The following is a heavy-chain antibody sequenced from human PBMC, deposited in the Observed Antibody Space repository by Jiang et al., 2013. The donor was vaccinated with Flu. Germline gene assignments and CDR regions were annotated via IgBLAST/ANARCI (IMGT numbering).Heavy chain of an antibody. CDR3: ARQGYDSSGYLGMDV. D-gene: IGHD3-22*01. Sequence: SVKVSCKASGYTFTSYYMHWVRQAPGQGLEWMGIINPSGGSTSYAQKFQGRVTITADKSTSTAYMELSSLRSEDTAVYYCARQGYDSSGYLGMDVWGQGTTVTVSS. CDR2: INPSGGST. V-gene: IGHV1-46*01. CDR1: GYTFTSYY. J-gene: IGHJ6*02.